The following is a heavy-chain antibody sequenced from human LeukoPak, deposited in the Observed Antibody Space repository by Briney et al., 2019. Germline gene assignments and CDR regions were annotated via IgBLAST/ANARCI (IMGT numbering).Heavy chain of an antibody. J-gene: IGHJ6*03. CDR1: GGSISSYY. Sequence: SETLSLTXTVSGGSISSYYWSWIRQPPGKGLEWIGYIYYSGSTNYNPSLKSRVTISVDTSKNQFSLKLSSVTAADTAVYYCARVVTATNYYYYYMDVWGKGTTVTVSS. CDR3: ARVVTATNYYYYYMDV. CDR2: IYYSGST. V-gene: IGHV4-59*01. D-gene: IGHD2-21*02.